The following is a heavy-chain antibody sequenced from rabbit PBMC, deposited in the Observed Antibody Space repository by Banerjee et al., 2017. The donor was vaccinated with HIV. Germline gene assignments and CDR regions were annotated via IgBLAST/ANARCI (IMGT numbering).Heavy chain of an antibody. CDR3: VRAGNSDYTYFNL. J-gene: IGHJ4*01. Sequence: QEQLEESGGGLVQPEGSLTLTCTASGFSFSSSYYMCWVHQAPGKGLEWIALIYTSGGSAVYASWAKGRFTISKTSSTTVTLQMTSLTAADTATYFCVRAGNSDYTYFNLWGQGTLVTVS. CDR1: GFSFSSSYY. V-gene: IGHV1S45*01. D-gene: IGHD8-1*01. CDR2: IYTSGGSA.